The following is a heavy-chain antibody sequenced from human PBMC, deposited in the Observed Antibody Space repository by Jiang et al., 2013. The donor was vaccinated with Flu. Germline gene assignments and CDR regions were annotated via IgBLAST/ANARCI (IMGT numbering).Heavy chain of an antibody. CDR3: ARRLDIVATIDY. V-gene: IGHV4-39*01. D-gene: IGHD5-12*01. J-gene: IGHJ4*02. Sequence: RVTISVDTSKNQXSLKLSSVTATDTAVYYCARRLDIVATIDYWGQGTLVTVSS.